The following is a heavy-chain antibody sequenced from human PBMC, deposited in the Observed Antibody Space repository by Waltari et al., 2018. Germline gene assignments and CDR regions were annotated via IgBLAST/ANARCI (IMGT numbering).Heavy chain of an antibody. V-gene: IGHV4-4*07. CDR1: GASITNYY. D-gene: IGHD3-9*01. CDR2: FYVGGST. Sequence: QVQLQESGQVLMKPSETLSLTCTVSGASITNYYWNWVRQSAGGGLEWIGRFYVGGSTDYNPSLRSRVTMSFDTSKNQFSLRLSSVTAADTAIYYCAGRYYYYMDVWGKGTTVTISS. J-gene: IGHJ6*03. CDR3: AGRYYYYMDV.